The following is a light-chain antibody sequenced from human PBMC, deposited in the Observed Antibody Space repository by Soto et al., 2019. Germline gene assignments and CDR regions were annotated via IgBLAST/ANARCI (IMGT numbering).Light chain of an antibody. J-gene: IGKJ1*01. Sequence: DIQMTQSPSTLSASVGDRVTITCRASQSISGWLAWYQQNPGKAPKHLIYKASTLESGVPSRFSGSGSGTEFTLPISSLQPDDFATYYCQQYNNYGSWTFGQGTKVEIK. V-gene: IGKV1-5*03. CDR2: KAS. CDR1: QSISGW. CDR3: QQYNNYGSWT.